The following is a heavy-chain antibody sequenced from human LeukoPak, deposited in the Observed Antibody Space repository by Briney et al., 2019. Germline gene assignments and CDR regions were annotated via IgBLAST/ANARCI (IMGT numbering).Heavy chain of an antibody. Sequence: PGGSLRLSCAASGFTFSSYWMSWVRQAPGKGLEWVSVIYSGGSTYYADSVKGRFTISRDNSKNTLYLQMSSLRAEDTAVYYCARGYYDSSGYYPEVAFDIWGQGTMVTVSS. D-gene: IGHD3-22*01. J-gene: IGHJ3*02. V-gene: IGHV3-53*01. CDR1: GFTFSSYW. CDR3: ARGYYDSSGYYPEVAFDI. CDR2: IYSGGST.